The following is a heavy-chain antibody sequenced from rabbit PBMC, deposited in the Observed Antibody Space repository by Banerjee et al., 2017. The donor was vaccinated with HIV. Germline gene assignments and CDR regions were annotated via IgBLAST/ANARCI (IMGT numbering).Heavy chain of an antibody. CDR2: IYTGSSGST. CDR3: ATNNRL. J-gene: IGHJ4*01. V-gene: IGHV1S40*01. CDR1: GFSFSSSYY. Sequence: QSLEESGGDLVKPGASLTLTCTASGFSFSSSYYMCWVRQAPGKGLEWIACIYTGSSGSTYYASWAKGRFTITKTSSTTVTLQMTSLTAADTATYFCATNNRLWGPGTLVTVS.